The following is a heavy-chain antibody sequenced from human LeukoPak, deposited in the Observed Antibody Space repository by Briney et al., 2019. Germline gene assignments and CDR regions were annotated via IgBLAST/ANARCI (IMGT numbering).Heavy chain of an antibody. V-gene: IGHV4-34*01. Sequence: PSETLSLTCAVYGGSFSGYYWSWIRQPPGKGLEWIGEINHSGSTNYNPSLKSRVTISVDTSKNQFSLKLSSVTAADTAVYYCARRGSGWYNWFDPWGQGTLVTVSS. CDR1: GGSFSGYY. CDR3: ARRGSGWYNWFDP. J-gene: IGHJ5*02. D-gene: IGHD6-19*01. CDR2: INHSGST.